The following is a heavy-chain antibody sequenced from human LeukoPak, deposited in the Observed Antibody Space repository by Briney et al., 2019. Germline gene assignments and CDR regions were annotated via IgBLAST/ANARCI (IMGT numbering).Heavy chain of an antibody. D-gene: IGHD1-26*01. CDR1: GFTFSSYA. V-gene: IGHV3-21*01. Sequence: PGGSLRLSCVASGFTFSSYAMNWVRQAPGKGLEWVSSISSSSSYIYYADSVKGRFTISRDNAKNSLYLQMNSLRAEDTALYYCARVDGSYPPGSDYWGQGTLVTVSS. J-gene: IGHJ4*02. CDR2: ISSSSSYI. CDR3: ARVDGSYPPGSDY.